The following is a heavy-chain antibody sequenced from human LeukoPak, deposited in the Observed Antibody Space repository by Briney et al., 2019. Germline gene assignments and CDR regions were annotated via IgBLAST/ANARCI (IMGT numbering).Heavy chain of an antibody. J-gene: IGHJ4*02. D-gene: IGHD4/OR15-4a*01. CDR3: ARRAGAYSHPYDY. Sequence: GGSLRLSCVSSGSGFTFTRYAMSWVRQAPGKGLEWVANIKQDGSEKYYVDSVKGRFTISRDNAKYSLYLQMNSLRAEDTAVYYCARRAGAYSHPYDYWGQGTLVTVSS. CDR1: GFTFTRYA. CDR2: IKQDGSEK. V-gene: IGHV3-7*01.